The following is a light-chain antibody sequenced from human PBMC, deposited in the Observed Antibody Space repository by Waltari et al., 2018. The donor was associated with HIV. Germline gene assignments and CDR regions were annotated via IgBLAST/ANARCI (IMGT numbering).Light chain of an antibody. V-gene: IGKV2-28*01. CDR1: QSLLHSNGYNY. J-gene: IGKJ3*01. CDR2: LGS. Sequence: DVVMTQSPLSLPVTPGEPASISCRSSQSLLHSNGYNYLDLYLQKPGQSQQLLIYLGSNRASGVSDRFSGSGSGTDFTLKISRVEAEDVGVYYCMQALQTPRIFTFGPGTKVDIK. CDR3: MQALQTPRIFT.